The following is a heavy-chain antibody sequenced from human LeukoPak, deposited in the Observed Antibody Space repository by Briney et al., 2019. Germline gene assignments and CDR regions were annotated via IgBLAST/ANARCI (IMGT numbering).Heavy chain of an antibody. Sequence: ASVKVSCKASGYTFTGYYMHWVRQAPGQGLEWMGWINPNSGGTNYAQKFQGRVTMTRDTSISTAYMELSSLRSEDTAVYYCAREGRYSSGWAPPGYMDVWGKGTTVTVSS. J-gene: IGHJ6*03. V-gene: IGHV1-2*02. CDR1: GYTFTGYY. CDR2: INPNSGGT. D-gene: IGHD6-19*01. CDR3: AREGRYSSGWAPPGYMDV.